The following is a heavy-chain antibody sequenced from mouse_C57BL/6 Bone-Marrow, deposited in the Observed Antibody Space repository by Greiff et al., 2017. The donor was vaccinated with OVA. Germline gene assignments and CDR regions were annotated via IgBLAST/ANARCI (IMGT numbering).Heavy chain of an antibody. CDR1: GYTFTSYG. V-gene: IGHV1-81*01. D-gene: IGHD4-1*01. CDR3: AGTFWFAY. Sequence: VQLKQSGAELARPGASVKLSCKASGYTFTSYGISWVKQRTGQGLEWIGEIYPRSGNTYYNEKFKGKATLTADKSSSTAYMELRSLTSEDSAVYFCAGTFWFAYWGQGTLVTVSA. J-gene: IGHJ3*01. CDR2: IYPRSGNT.